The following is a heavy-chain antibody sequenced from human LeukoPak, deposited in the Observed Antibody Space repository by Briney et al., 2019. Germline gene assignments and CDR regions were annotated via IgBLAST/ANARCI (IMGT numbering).Heavy chain of an antibody. CDR2: IVVGSGNT. J-gene: IGHJ2*01. D-gene: IGHD4-17*01. Sequence: ASVKVSCKASGFTFTSSAVQWVRQARGQRLEWIGWIVVGSGNTNYAQKFQERVTITRAMSTSTAYMELSSLRSEDTDVYYCAADGDLGYFDLWGRGTLVPVSS. CDR1: GFTFTSSA. CDR3: AADGDLGYFDL. V-gene: IGHV1-58*01.